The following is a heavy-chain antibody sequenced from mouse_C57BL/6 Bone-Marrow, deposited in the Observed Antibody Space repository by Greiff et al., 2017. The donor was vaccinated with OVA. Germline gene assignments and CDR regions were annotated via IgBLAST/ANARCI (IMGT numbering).Heavy chain of an antibody. Sequence: QVQLQQPGAELVRPGTSVKLSCKASGYTFTSYWMHWVKQRPGQGLEWIGVIDPSDSYTNYNQKFKGKATLTVDTSSSTAYMQLSSLTSEDSAVDYCARLGAMDYWGQGTSVTVSS. CDR1: GYTFTSYW. CDR3: ARLGAMDY. D-gene: IGHD4-1*01. V-gene: IGHV1-59*01. J-gene: IGHJ4*01. CDR2: IDPSDSYT.